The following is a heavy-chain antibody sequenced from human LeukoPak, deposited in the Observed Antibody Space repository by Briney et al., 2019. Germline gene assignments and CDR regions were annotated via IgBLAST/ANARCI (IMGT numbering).Heavy chain of an antibody. D-gene: IGHD6-6*01. V-gene: IGHV4-59*01. J-gene: IGHJ4*02. CDR2: IYYTGST. Sequence: PETLSLTCTVSGGSIISYYWSWIRQPPGKGLEWIGYIYYTGSTNYNPSLTSRVNISVDTSKNQFSLNLTSVTAADTAVYYCARWGSIAVARFDYWGQGTLVTVSS. CDR1: GGSIISYY. CDR3: ARWGSIAVARFDY.